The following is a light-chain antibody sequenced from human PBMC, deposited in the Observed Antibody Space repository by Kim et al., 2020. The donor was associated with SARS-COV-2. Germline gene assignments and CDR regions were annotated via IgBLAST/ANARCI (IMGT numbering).Light chain of an antibody. CDR3: NSRGSNDNVL. J-gene: IGLJ2*01. V-gene: IGLV3-19*01. CDR2: GKN. Sequence: SSELTQDPAVSVALGQTVRITCQGDSLRSYYATWYQQKPGQAPIVVIYGKNNRPSGIPDRFSGSSSGDTASLTSTGTQAGDEADYYCNSRGSNDNVLFGG. CDR1: SLRSYY.